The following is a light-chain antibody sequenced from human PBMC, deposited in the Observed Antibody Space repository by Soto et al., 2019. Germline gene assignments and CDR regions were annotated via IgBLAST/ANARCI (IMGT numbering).Light chain of an antibody. V-gene: IGKV1-8*01. CDR3: QQYYSYPRT. Sequence: IRITPSPSSPSASTGDRVTITCRASQGISSYLAWYQQKPGKAPKLLIYAASTLQSGVPSRFSGSGSGTDFTLTISCLQSEDFATYYCQQYYSYPRTFGQGTKVDIK. J-gene: IGKJ1*01. CDR2: AAS. CDR1: QGISSY.